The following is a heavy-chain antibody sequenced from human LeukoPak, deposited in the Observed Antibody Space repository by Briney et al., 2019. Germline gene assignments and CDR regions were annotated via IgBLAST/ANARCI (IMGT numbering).Heavy chain of an antibody. Sequence: GGSLTLSCAASGFTFNKYGMHWVRQAPARGLEWVAFIRYDESNKYYAASVKGRFTISRDNSKNTMYLQMTSLRVEDTAVYYCVKDGGNSHFDYWGQGTLVTVSS. J-gene: IGHJ4*02. CDR1: GFTFNKYG. D-gene: IGHD4-23*01. V-gene: IGHV3-30*02. CDR3: VKDGGNSHFDY. CDR2: IRYDESNK.